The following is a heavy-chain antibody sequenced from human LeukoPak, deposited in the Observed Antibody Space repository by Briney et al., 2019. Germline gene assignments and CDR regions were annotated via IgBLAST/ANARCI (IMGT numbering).Heavy chain of an antibody. D-gene: IGHD4-23*01. CDR3: ARERGSSGGNTNGYFDY. Sequence: PGGSLRLSSAASGFTFSSYAMSWVRQAPGKGLEWVSVISGSGGTTYSADSVKGRFTISRDNSKNTLYLQMNSLRAEDTAAYYCARERGSSGGNTNGYFDYWGQGALVTVSS. V-gene: IGHV3-23*01. J-gene: IGHJ4*02. CDR2: ISGSGGTT. CDR1: GFTFSSYA.